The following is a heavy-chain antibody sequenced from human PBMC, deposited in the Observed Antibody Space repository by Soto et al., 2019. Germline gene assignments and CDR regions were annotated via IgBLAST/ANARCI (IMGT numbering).Heavy chain of an antibody. V-gene: IGHV3-9*01. CDR1: GFSFDDYA. J-gene: IGHJ4*02. D-gene: IGHD2-2*01. CDR3: TKGSSTSCFSPLDH. Sequence: DVQVVEWGGGLEQPGRSLRLSCAASGFSFDDYAMHWVRQAPGKGLEWVSCISWNSGNIVYSDSVKGRFTISRDNAKNSLSLQMNSLRAEDTALYYCTKGSSTSCFSPLDHRGQGTLVTVSS. CDR2: ISWNSGNI.